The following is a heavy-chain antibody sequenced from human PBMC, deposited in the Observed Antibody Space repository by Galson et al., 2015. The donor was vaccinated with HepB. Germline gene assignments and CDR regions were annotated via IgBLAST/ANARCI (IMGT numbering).Heavy chain of an antibody. Sequence: SLRLSCAASGFTFSSYGMHWVRQAPGKGLEWVAVIWYDGSNKYYADSVKGRFTISRDNSKNTLYLQMNSLRAEDTAVYNCARDHRAYAPPGGNPPFDYWGQGTLVAVSS. V-gene: IGHV3-33*08. J-gene: IGHJ4*02. CDR3: ARDHRAYAPPGGNPPFDY. CDR2: IWYDGSNK. D-gene: IGHD4-23*01. CDR1: GFTFSSYG.